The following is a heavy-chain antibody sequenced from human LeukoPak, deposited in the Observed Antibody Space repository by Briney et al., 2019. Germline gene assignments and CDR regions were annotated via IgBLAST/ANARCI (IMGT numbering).Heavy chain of an antibody. D-gene: IGHD2-2*01. Sequence: GGSLRLSCAASGFTFSGYAMHWVRQAPGKGLEWVAVISYDGSNKYYADSVKGRFTISRDNSKNTLYLQMNSLRAEDTAVYYCASVIGYCSSTSCPNDNWFDPWGQGTLVTVSS. CDR3: ASVIGYCSSTSCPNDNWFDP. J-gene: IGHJ5*02. V-gene: IGHV3-30-3*01. CDR1: GFTFSGYA. CDR2: ISYDGSNK.